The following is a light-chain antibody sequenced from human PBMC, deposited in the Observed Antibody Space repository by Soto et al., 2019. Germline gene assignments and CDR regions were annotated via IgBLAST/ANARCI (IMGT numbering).Light chain of an antibody. CDR2: EGS. V-gene: IGLV2-23*01. J-gene: IGLJ2*01. CDR1: SSDVGSYNL. CDR3: CSYAGNNTVV. Sequence: QSVLTQPASVSGSPRQSTTISCTGTSSDVGSYNLVSWYQQHPGKAPKLMIFEGSRRPSGVSSRFSGSKSGNTASLTISGLQAEDEADYYCCSYAGNNTVVFGGGTKATVL.